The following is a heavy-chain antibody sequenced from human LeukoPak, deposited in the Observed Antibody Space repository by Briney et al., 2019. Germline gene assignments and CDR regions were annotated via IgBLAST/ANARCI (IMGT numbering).Heavy chain of an antibody. J-gene: IGHJ3*02. CDR3: ARSRSGYSYDHAAFEI. V-gene: IGHV4-59*01. Sequence: SETLPLTCTVSGGSISTYYWSWIRQPPGKGLEWIAYIDYRGSTAYNPSLRSRVTISVDTSRNQFSLKLSSVTAADTAVYYCARSRSGYSYDHAAFEIWGQGTMVTVSS. CDR1: GGSISTYY. CDR2: IDYRGST. D-gene: IGHD5-18*01.